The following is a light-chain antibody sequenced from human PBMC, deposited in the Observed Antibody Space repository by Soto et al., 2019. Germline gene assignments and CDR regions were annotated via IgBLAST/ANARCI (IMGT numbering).Light chain of an antibody. V-gene: IGKV3-15*01. CDR1: QSVSSN. CDR3: QQYNNLPPWT. CDR2: GAS. Sequence: EIVMTQSPATLSVSPGERATLSCRASQSVSSNLAWYQQKPGQAPRLLIYGASTRATGIPARFSGSGSGTEFTLTFSSLQSEDVAFYYCQQYNNLPPWTFGQGTKVEIK. J-gene: IGKJ1*01.